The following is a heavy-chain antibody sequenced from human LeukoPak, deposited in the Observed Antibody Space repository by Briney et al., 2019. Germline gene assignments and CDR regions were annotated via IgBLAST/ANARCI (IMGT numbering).Heavy chain of an antibody. D-gene: IGHD1-26*01. CDR2: IYPGDSGP. Sequence: GESLKISCKVSGYSFTSYCIGWVRQMPGKGLEWMGIIYPGDSGPTYSPSFQGQVTISVDKSINTAYLQWSCLQASDTAMYYCGMSGDRVPLQDDVSDVWGEGTMVTVST. J-gene: IGHJ3*01. V-gene: IGHV5-51*01. CDR3: GMSGDRVPLQDDVSDV. CDR1: GYSFTSYC.